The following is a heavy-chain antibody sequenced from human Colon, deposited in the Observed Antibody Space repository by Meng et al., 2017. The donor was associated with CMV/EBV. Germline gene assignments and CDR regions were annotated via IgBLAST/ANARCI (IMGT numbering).Heavy chain of an antibody. CDR3: ARVDYSGNYDY. CDR2: IYYSGST. CDR1: GGSISSYY. Sequence: SETLSLTCSVSGGSISSYYWSWIRQPPGKGLEWIGYIYYSGSTNYSPSLKSRVTISIDTSKNHFSLNLTSVTAADTAVYYCARVDYSGNYDYWGQGTRVTVSS. V-gene: IGHV4-59*01. J-gene: IGHJ4*02. D-gene: IGHD4/OR15-4a*01.